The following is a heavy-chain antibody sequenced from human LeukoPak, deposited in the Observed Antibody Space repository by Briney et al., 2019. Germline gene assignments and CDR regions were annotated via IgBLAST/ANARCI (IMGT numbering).Heavy chain of an antibody. V-gene: IGHV3-48*03. CDR1: GFTFSSYE. Sequence: GGSLRLSGAASGFTFSSYEMNWVRQAQGKGLEWVSYISSSGSTIYYADSVKGRFTISRDNAKNSLYLQMNSLRAEDTAVYYCARDGIVLMVYAIKAFVYWGQGTLVTVSS. CDR3: ARDGIVLMVYAIKAFVY. J-gene: IGHJ4*02. D-gene: IGHD2-8*01. CDR2: ISSSGSTI.